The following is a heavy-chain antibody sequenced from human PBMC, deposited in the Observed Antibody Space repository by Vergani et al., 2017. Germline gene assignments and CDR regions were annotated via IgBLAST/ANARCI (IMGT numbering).Heavy chain of an antibody. V-gene: IGHV1-69*13. CDR2: NIPIFGTA. CDR1: GGTFSSYA. Sequence: QVQLVQSGAEVKKPGSSVKVSCKASGGTFSSYAISWVRQAPGQGLEWMGRNIPIFGTANYAQKFQGRVTITADESTSTAYMELSSLRSEDTAVYYSARAGLGYCSGGSCYALKAFDYWGQGTLVTVSS. D-gene: IGHD2-15*01. J-gene: IGHJ4*02. CDR3: ARAGLGYCSGGSCYALKAFDY.